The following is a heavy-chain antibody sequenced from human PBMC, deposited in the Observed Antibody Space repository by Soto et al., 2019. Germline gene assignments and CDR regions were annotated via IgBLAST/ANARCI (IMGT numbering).Heavy chain of an antibody. V-gene: IGHV1-69*06. CDR1: GGTFSSYA. D-gene: IGHD6-13*01. CDR3: AGGLGIAPSKNWSPP. CDR2: IIPIFGTA. Sequence: QVQLVQSGAEVKKPGSSVKVSCKASGGTFSSYAISWVRQAPGQGLEWMGGIIPIFGTANYAQKFQGRVTITGAKSPSTAYREVGSRRFEDTAVYYGAGGLGIAPSKNWSPPWGKEPLVTVAS. J-gene: IGHJ5*02.